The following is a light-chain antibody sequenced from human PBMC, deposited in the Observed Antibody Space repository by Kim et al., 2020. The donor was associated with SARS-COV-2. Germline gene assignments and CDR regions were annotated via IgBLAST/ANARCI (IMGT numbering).Light chain of an antibody. V-gene: IGKV3-15*01. Sequence: EIVMTQSPATLSVSPGERATLSCRASQSISNYLAWYQQKPGQAPRLLIYGASTRASGVPARFSGSGSGTEFTLTITSLQSEDFAVYYCQQYSDWPPGDTFGQGTKLEIK. CDR1: QSISNY. J-gene: IGKJ2*01. CDR2: GAS. CDR3: QQYSDWPPGDT.